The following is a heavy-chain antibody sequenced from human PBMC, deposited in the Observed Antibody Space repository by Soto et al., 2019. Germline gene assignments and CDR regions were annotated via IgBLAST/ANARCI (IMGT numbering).Heavy chain of an antibody. V-gene: IGHV3-30-3*01. CDR2: ISYDGSNK. CDR3: ARDSSGVLGWSDY. Sequence: QVQLVESGGGVVQPGRSLRLSCAASGFTFSSYAMHWVRQAPGKGLEWVAVISYDGSNKYYADSVKGRFTISRDNSKNTLYLQMNSLRAEDTAVYYCARDSSGVLGWSDYWGQGTLVTVSS. D-gene: IGHD6-19*01. J-gene: IGHJ4*02. CDR1: GFTFSSYA.